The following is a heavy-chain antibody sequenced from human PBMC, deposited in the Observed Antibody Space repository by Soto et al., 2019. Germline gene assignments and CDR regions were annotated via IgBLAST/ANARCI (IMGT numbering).Heavy chain of an antibody. V-gene: IGHV1-3*01. CDR2: INAGNGNT. D-gene: IGHD3-22*01. CDR3: ARDLFHYYDSSGSPYNWFDP. CDR1: GYTFTSYA. Sequence: GASVKVSCKASGYTFTSYAMHWVRQAPGQRLEWMGWINAGNGNTKYSQKFQGRVTITRDTSASTAYMELSSLRSEDTAVYYCARDLFHYYDSSGSPYNWFDPWGQGTLVTVSS. J-gene: IGHJ5*02.